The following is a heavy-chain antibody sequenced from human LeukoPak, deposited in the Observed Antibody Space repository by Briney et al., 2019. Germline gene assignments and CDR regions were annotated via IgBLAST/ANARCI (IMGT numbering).Heavy chain of an antibody. CDR2: MHYRGNT. J-gene: IGHJ6*02. V-gene: IGHV4-30-4*01. CDR3: ARIAVAGIYYYYGMDV. Sequence: PSETLSLTCTVSGDSINSGDFYWTWIRQPPGKGLEWIGCMHYRGNTHYNSSLKSRLIISVDTSKNQFSLRLTSVTAADTAVYYCARIAVAGIYYYYGMDVWGQGTTVTVSS. D-gene: IGHD6-19*01. CDR1: GDSINSGDFY.